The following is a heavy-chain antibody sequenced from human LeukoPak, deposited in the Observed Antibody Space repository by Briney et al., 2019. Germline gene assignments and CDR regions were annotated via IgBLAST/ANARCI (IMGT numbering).Heavy chain of an antibody. J-gene: IGHJ4*02. CDR2: ITASGGNT. V-gene: IGHV3-23*01. CDR1: GFTFSSYA. D-gene: IGHD5-18*01. CDR3: AKGNGYSYGRYYFDY. Sequence: GGSLTLSCAASGFTFSSYAIGWVRQAPGKGLEWVSAITASGGNTYYADSVKGRFNISRDNSKNTLYLQVNSLRAEDTAVYYCAKGNGYSYGRYYFDYWGQGTLVTLSS.